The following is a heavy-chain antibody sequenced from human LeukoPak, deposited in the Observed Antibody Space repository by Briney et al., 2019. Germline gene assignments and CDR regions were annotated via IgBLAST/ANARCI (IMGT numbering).Heavy chain of an antibody. Sequence: PGGSLRLSCAASGFTFSSSVMSWVRQAPGKGLEWVSTINGDGTRTYYSVSSNGRFIISRDNSMNTLYLQMNGLRAEDTAVYYCARGRGADYGGNSGYFDYWGQGTLVTVSS. CDR1: GFTFSSSV. V-gene: IGHV3-23*01. CDR2: INGDGTRT. D-gene: IGHD4-23*01. CDR3: ARGRGADYGGNSGYFDY. J-gene: IGHJ4*02.